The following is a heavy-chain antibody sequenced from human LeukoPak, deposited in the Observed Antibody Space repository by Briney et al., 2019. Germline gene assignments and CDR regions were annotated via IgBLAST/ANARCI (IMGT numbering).Heavy chain of an antibody. Sequence: SETLSLTCTVSGGSISSGGYYWSWIRQPPGKGLEWIGYIYHSGSTYYNPSLKSRVTISVDRSKNQFSLKLSSVTAAGTAVYYCARTVDYSSHSRFDPWGQGSLVTVSS. D-gene: IGHD6-13*01. CDR3: ARTVDYSSHSRFDP. J-gene: IGHJ5*02. CDR1: GGSISSGGYY. CDR2: IYHSGST. V-gene: IGHV4-30-2*01.